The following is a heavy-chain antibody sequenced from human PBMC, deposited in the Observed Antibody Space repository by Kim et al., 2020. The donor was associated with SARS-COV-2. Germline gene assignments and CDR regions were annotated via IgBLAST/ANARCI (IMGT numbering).Heavy chain of an antibody. Sequence: GGSLRLSCAASGFTFSSYEMNWVRQAPGKGLEWVSYISSSGSTIYYADSVKGRFTISRDNAKNSLYLQMKSLRAEDTAVYYCARGYSYYYDSSGYYNYWGQGTLVTVSS. D-gene: IGHD3-22*01. CDR1: GFTFSSYE. CDR3: ARGYSYYYDSSGYYNY. J-gene: IGHJ4*02. V-gene: IGHV3-48*03. CDR2: ISSSGSTI.